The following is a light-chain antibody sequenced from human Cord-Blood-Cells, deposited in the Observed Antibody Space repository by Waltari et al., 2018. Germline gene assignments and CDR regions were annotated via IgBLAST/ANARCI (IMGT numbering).Light chain of an antibody. Sequence: DIVLTQSPDSLAVSLGERATLNCKSRQSVLYSSNNMNYLAWYHHKPGQPPELLIYCASTRESGVPDRVSGSGSGTDFTLTISSLQAEDVAVYYCQQYYSTPLTFGGGTKVEIK. CDR1: QSVLYSSNNMNY. V-gene: IGKV4-1*01. CDR3: QQYYSTPLT. J-gene: IGKJ4*01. CDR2: CAS.